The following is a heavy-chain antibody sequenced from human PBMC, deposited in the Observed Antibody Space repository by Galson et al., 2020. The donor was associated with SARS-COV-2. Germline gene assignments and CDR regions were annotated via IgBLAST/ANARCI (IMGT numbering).Heavy chain of an antibody. D-gene: IGHD1-1*01. V-gene: IGHV3-23*01. CDR1: GFRFRDYA. CDR3: ATEQQMFTIQGVFDS. Sequence: GGSLRLSCAASGFRFRDYAMNWVRQAPGKGLEWVSLVTASGDRTEYADSVKGRFTVSRDNSRDTLYLQMNSLRAEDTAVYYCATEQQMFTIQGVFDSWGQGALVTVSS. J-gene: IGHJ4*02. CDR2: VTASGDRT.